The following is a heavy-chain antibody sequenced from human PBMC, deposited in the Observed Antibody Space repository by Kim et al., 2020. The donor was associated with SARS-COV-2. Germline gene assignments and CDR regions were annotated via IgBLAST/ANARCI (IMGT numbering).Heavy chain of an antibody. Sequence: GGSLRLSCAASGFTFSSYSMNWVRQAPGKGLEWVSSISSRSSYIYYADSVKGKFTITRDNAKKSLYLQMNSLRAEAKDVADYERNTYGGDLFYCSYGMAV. V-gene: IGHV3-21*01. D-gene: IGHD2-21*01. J-gene: IGHJ6*01. CDR2: ISSRSSYI. CDR1: GFTFSSYS. CDR3: ERNTYGGDLFYCSYGMAV.